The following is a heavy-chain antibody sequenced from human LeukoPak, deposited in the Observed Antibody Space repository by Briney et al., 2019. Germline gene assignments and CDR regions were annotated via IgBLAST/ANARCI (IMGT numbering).Heavy chain of an antibody. CDR2: IIPMFGTA. Sequence: ASVKVSCKASRGGISNYTISWVRQAPGQGLKWLGGIIPMFGTAKYAQKFQGRVTITTDESTTTAYMELISLRFEDTAVYYCLRRQALRGRHRAFDPWGQGTLVTVTS. J-gene: IGHJ5*02. D-gene: IGHD6-25*01. CDR3: LRRQALRGRHRAFDP. V-gene: IGHV1-69*05. CDR1: RGGISNYT.